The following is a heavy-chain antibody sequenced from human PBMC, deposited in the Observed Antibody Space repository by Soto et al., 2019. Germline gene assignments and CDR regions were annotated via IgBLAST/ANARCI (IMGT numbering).Heavy chain of an antibody. D-gene: IGHD2-2*01. CDR1: GYSISTGYY. Sequence: SETLSLTCGVSGYSISTGYYWAWIRQPPGKDLEWIGSIYHRGYTYYNSSLKSRVTISVDTSKNQFSLKLSSVAAADTAVYYCARGACSSTSCYGGFDAWGQGALVTVSS. V-gene: IGHV4-38-2*01. J-gene: IGHJ5*02. CDR2: IYHRGYT. CDR3: ARGACSSTSCYGGFDA.